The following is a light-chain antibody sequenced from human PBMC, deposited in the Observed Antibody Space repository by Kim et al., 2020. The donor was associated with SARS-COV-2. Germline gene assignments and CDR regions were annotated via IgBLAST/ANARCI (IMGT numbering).Light chain of an antibody. J-gene: IGKJ4*01. CDR3: MQASKGT. CDR2: LGS. V-gene: IGKV2-28*01. CDR1: QSLLHSNGYNY. Sequence: DIVMTQSPLSLPVTPGEPASISCRSSQSLLHSNGYNYLDWYLQKPGQSPQLLIYLGSNRASGVPDRFSGSGSGTDFTLKISRVEAEDVGVYYCMQASKGTFRGGTKLEI.